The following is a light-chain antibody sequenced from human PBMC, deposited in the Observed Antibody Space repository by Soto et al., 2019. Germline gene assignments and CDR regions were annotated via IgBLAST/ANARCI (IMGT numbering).Light chain of an antibody. CDR3: QSADSSGSYRL. Sequence: SYELTQPPLVSVSPGQTARIICSGDALAKQIAYWYQQKAGQAPVLVIYKDSERPSGIPERFSGSNSGTTVTLTISGVQAEDGADYYCQSADSSGSYRLFGGGTKLTVL. V-gene: IGLV3-25*03. J-gene: IGLJ2*01. CDR1: ALAKQI. CDR2: KDS.